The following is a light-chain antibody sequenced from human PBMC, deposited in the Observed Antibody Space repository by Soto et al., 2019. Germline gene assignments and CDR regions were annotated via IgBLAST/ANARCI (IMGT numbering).Light chain of an antibody. V-gene: IGKV2-28*01. CDR2: LGS. CDR3: MQGLQDLT. J-gene: IGKJ5*01. CDR1: QSLVYSNGYNY. Sequence: IVMTQSTLSLPVTPGEPASISCRSSQSLVYSNGYNYLDWYLQRPGQSPQLLIYLGSNRAPGVPDRCSGSGSGTDFTLKISRVEAEDVGVYYCMQGLQDLTFGQGTRLEIK.